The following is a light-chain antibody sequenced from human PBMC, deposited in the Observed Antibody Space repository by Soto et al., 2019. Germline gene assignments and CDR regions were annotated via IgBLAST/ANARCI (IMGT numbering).Light chain of an antibody. J-gene: IGKJ4*01. CDR2: GAS. CDR1: QSVSSNY. CDR3: QQYGSSPLT. Sequence: ESVLTQSPGALSLSPGERATLSCRASQSVSSNYLVWYQQKPGQAPRLLIYGASTRASGIPDRFSGSGSGTDFTLTISRLEPEDFAVYFCQQYGSSPLTFGGGTKVDIK. V-gene: IGKV3-20*01.